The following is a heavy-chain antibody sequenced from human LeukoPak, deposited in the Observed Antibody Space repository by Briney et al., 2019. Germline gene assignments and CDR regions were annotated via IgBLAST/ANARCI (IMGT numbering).Heavy chain of an antibody. CDR2: IRPNNGNT. J-gene: IGHJ3*02. Sequence: PEASVKVSCKVSGYTLTELSMHWVRQAPGQGLEWMGWIRPNNGNTNYAQRLQGRVTMTTDTSTSTAYMELRNLRSDDTAVYYCARASDYYNRRPFDMWGQGTMVTVSS. V-gene: IGHV1-18*01. CDR3: ARASDYYNRRPFDM. D-gene: IGHD3-22*01. CDR1: GYTLTELS.